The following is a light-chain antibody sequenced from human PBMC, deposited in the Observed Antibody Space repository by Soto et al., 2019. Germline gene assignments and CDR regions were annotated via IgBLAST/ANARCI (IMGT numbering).Light chain of an antibody. J-gene: IGKJ5*01. CDR3: QQYNSWPLIT. Sequence: EILLTQSPGTLSLSPGERVTLSCRASQSVSSSYLAWYQQKPGQAPRLLIFGASTRATGIPDRFSGSGSGTDFTLTISFLQSEDFAVYYCQQYNSWPLITFGPGTRWRL. CDR2: GAS. V-gene: IGKV3-20*01. CDR1: QSVSSSY.